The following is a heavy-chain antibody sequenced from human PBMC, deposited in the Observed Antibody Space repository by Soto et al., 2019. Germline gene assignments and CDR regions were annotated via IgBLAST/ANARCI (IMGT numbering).Heavy chain of an antibody. J-gene: IGHJ6*02. CDR1: GFTVGSNY. CDR2: IYSEGTP. Sequence: GGSLRLSCAASGFTVGSNYMSWVRQAPGKGLEWVSVIYSEGTPYYADSVKGRFTISRENSNNTLYLHMNNLRAEDTAVYYCARSTYYDILTGSYYYYVMDVWGQGTTVTVSS. V-gene: IGHV3-53*01. CDR3: ARSTYYDILTGSYYYYVMDV. D-gene: IGHD3-9*01.